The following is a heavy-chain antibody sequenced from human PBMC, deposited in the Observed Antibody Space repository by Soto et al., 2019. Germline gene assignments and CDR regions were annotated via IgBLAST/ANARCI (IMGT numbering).Heavy chain of an antibody. CDR1: GGTFGRDA. CDR3: ARDVGATTLAHYYGLDV. D-gene: IGHD2-15*01. V-gene: IGHV1-69*13. Sequence: GASVKVSGKASGGTFGRDAISWVRQAPGQGLEWVGGIIPLSGATDYAQKFQGRVTIIADESTSTAYLELSSLRSEDTAIYYCARDVGATTLAHYYGLDVWGQGTMVTVSS. CDR2: IIPLSGAT. J-gene: IGHJ6*02.